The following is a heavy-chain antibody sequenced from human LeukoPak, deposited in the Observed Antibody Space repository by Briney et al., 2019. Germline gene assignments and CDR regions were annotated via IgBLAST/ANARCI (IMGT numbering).Heavy chain of an antibody. V-gene: IGHV4-34*01. J-gene: IGHJ5*02. CDR1: GGSFSGYY. CDR2: INHSGST. CDR3: ARFLSVVPAATWFDP. D-gene: IGHD2-2*01. Sequence: SETLSLTCAVYGGSFSGYYWSWIRQPPGKGLEWVGEINHSGSTNYNPSLKSGVTISVDTSKNQFSLKLSSVTAADTAVYYCARFLSVVPAATWFDPWGQGTLVTVSS.